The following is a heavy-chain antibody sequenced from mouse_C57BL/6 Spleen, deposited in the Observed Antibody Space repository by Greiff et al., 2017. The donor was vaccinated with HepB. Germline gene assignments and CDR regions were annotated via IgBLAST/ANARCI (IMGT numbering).Heavy chain of an antibody. CDR2: ISSGSSTI. CDR3: ARLTGKDAMDY. V-gene: IGHV5-17*01. Sequence: EVQVVESGGGLVKPGGSLKLSCAASGFTFSDYGMHWVRQAPEKGLEWVAYISSGSSTIYYADTVKGRFTISRDNAKNTLFLQITSLRFEDTAMYYCARLTGKDAMDYWGQGTSVTVSS. J-gene: IGHJ4*01. CDR1: GFTFSDYG. D-gene: IGHD4-1*01.